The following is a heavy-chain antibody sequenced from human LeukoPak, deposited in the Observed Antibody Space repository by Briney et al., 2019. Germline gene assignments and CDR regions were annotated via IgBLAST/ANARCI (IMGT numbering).Heavy chain of an antibody. V-gene: IGHV4-38-2*02. CDR1: GYSISSGYY. CDR2: INHSGST. D-gene: IGHD6-19*01. CDR3: AREEAVAGTGSYFDY. J-gene: IGHJ4*02. Sequence: SETLSLTCTVSGYSISSGYYWSWIRQPPGKGLEWIGEINHSGSTNYNPSLKSRVTISVDTSKNQFSLKLSSVTAADTAVYYCAREEAVAGTGSYFDYWGQGTLVTVSS.